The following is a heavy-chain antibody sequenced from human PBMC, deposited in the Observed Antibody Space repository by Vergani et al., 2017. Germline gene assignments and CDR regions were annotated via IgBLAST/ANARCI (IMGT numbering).Heavy chain of an antibody. CDR1: GGTFSSYA. CDR3: ATIGYCSSTSCYSRVYYYYYMDV. D-gene: IGHD2-2*02. CDR2: IIPIFGTA. J-gene: IGHJ6*03. Sequence: QVQLVQSGAEVKKPGSSVKVSCKASGGTFSSYAISWVRQAPGQGLEWMGGIIPIFGTANYAQKFQGRVTITADESTSTAYMELSSLRSEDTAVYYCATIGYCSSTSCYSRVYYYYYMDVWGKGTTVTVSS. V-gene: IGHV1-69*01.